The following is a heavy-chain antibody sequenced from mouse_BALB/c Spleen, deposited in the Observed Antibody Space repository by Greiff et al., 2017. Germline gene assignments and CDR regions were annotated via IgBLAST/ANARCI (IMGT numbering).Heavy chain of an antibody. D-gene: IGHD1-1*01. V-gene: IGHV1S81*02. CDR2: INPSNGGT. CDR3: TRWGYYGSSAY. CDR1: GYTFTSYY. Sequence: VQLQQSGAELVKPGASVKLSCKASGYTFTSYYMYWVKQRPGQGLEWIGEINPSNGGTNFNEKFKSKATLTVDKSSSTAYMQLSSLTSEDSAVYYCTRWGYYGSSAYWGQGTLVTVSA. J-gene: IGHJ3*01.